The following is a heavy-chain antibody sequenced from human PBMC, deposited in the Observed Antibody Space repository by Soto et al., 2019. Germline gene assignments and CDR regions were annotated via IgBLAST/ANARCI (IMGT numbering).Heavy chain of an antibody. V-gene: IGHV1-69*13. D-gene: IGHD6-19*01. CDR1: GGTFSSYA. Sequence: SVKVSCKASGGTFSSYAISWVRQAPGQGLEWMGGIIPIFGTANYAQKFQGRVTITADEPTSTAYMELSSLRSEDTAVYYCARDRGSGWDYYYYGMDVWGQGTTVTSP. CDR3: ARDRGSGWDYYYYGMDV. CDR2: IIPIFGTA. J-gene: IGHJ6*02.